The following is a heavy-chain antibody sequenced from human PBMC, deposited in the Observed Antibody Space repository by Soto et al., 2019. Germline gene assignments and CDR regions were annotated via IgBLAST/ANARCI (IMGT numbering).Heavy chain of an antibody. CDR2: INHLGSI. V-gene: IGHV4-34*01. CDR3: ARGGISHWAYFYYMDV. D-gene: IGHD2-21*01. CDR1: GGSLSDYF. J-gene: IGHJ6*03. Sequence: SETLSLACVVSGGSLSDYFWSWIRQPPGMALEWIGEINHLGSINYNPSLKSRVTMSVDTSKNQFSLTLNSVTAADTATYYCARGGISHWAYFYYMDVWDRGTTVTVSS.